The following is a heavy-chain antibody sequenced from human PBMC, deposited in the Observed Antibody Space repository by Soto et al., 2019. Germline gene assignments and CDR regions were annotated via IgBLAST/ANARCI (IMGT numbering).Heavy chain of an antibody. J-gene: IGHJ6*02. D-gene: IGHD3-3*01. CDR2: IIPIFGTA. CDR1: GGTFSSYA. V-gene: IGHV1-69*01. CDR3: ARDGPTDYDFWSGYYTGYYGMDV. Sequence: QVQLVQSGAEVKKPGSSVKVSCKASGGTFSSYAISWVRQAPGQGLGWMGGIIPIFGTANYAQKFQGRVTITADESTSTAYMELSSLRSEDTAVYYCARDGPTDYDFWSGYYTGYYGMDVWGQGTTVTVSS.